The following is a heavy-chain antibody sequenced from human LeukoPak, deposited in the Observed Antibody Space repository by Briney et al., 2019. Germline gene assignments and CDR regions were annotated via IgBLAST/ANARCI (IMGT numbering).Heavy chain of an antibody. V-gene: IGHV3-23*01. CDR3: ARDLGAYYDSSDNWFDP. D-gene: IGHD3-22*01. CDR2: ITASGAAT. J-gene: IGHJ5*02. CDR1: GFTFSDYY. Sequence: GGSLRLSCAASGFTFSDYYMSWIRQAPGKGLEWVSAITASGAATYISDSVKGRFVISRDNSKNTLYLQMNSLRAEDTALYYCARDLGAYYDSSDNWFDPWGQGTLVTVSS.